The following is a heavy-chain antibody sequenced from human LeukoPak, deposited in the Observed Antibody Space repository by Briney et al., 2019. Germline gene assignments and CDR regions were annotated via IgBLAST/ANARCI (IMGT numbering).Heavy chain of an antibody. CDR2: ISGSGGGT. V-gene: IGHV3-23*01. CDR1: GFTFSSYA. D-gene: IGHD6-19*01. Sequence: GGSLRLSCAASGFTFSSYAMSWVRQAPGKGLEWISSISGSGGGTYYADSVKGRFTISRDNSKNTLNLQMNSLRAEDTAVYYCARRYSNGWYFVFDIWGQGTMVTVSS. CDR3: ARRYSNGWYFVFDI. J-gene: IGHJ3*02.